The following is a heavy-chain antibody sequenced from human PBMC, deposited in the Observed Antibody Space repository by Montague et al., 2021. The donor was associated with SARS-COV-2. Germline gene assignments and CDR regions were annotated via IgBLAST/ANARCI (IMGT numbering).Heavy chain of an antibody. CDR3: ARETMTADAFDI. V-gene: IGHV4-59*02. J-gene: IGHJ3*02. CDR1: GASVGGSD. Sequence: SETLSLTCTVSGASVGGSDWGWIRQSPGKGLEWIGYFYSVGSTDYNPSLKSRATISRDTSKNQFSLKVRSVTAADTAVYYCARETMTADAFDIWGQGTMVTVSS. D-gene: IGHD1-14*01. CDR2: FYSVGST.